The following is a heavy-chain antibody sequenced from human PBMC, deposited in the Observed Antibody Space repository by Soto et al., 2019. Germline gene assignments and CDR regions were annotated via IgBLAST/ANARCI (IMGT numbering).Heavy chain of an antibody. CDR3: AKDPYYYGSGIHDY. V-gene: IGHV3-30*18. CDR2: ISYDGSNK. Sequence: VQLVESGGGVVQPGRSLRLSCAASGFTFSSYGMHWVRQAPGKGLEWVAVISYDGSNKYYADSVKGRFTISRDNSKNTLYLQMNSLRAEDTAVYYCAKDPYYYGSGIHDYWGQGTLVTVSS. J-gene: IGHJ4*02. D-gene: IGHD3-10*01. CDR1: GFTFSSYG.